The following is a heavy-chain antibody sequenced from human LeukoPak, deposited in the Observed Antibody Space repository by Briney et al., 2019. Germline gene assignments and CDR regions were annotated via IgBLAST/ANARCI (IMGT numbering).Heavy chain of an antibody. V-gene: IGHV1-8*03. CDR3: ARGRSTGYPYYFEY. D-gene: IGHD5-12*01. Sequence: GASVKVSCKASGYTFTSYDINWVRQAPGQGLEWMGWMNPNSGSTGYAQKFQGRVTITRNTSISTAYMGLSGLRSEDTAVYYCARGRSTGYPYYFEYWGQGTLVTVSS. J-gene: IGHJ4*02. CDR1: GYTFTSYD. CDR2: MNPNSGST.